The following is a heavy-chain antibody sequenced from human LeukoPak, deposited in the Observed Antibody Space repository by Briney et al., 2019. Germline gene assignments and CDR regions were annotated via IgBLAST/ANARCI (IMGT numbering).Heavy chain of an antibody. D-gene: IGHD2-21*02. Sequence: PGRSLRLSCAASGFTFSSYGMHWVRQAPGKGLEWVAVISYDGSNKYYADSVKGRFTISRDNSKNTLYLQMNSLRAEDTAVYYCAKDLVVVTARYFDYWGQGTLVTVSS. V-gene: IGHV3-30*18. CDR2: ISYDGSNK. J-gene: IGHJ4*02. CDR1: GFTFSSYG. CDR3: AKDLVVVTARYFDY.